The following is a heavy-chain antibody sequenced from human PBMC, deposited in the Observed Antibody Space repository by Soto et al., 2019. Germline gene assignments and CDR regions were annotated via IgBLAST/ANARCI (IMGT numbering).Heavy chain of an antibody. V-gene: IGHV1-69*13. D-gene: IGHD6-19*01. CDR2: IFPNVGTA. CDR3: ARARYSSRWGTFDS. J-gene: IGHJ4*02. Sequence: SVKVSCKASGGHCSTNEIDWVRQAPGQGLEWMGRIFPNVGTADYAQNFQGRLTIIADESTATVFMELSRLISADTAVYFCARARYSSRWGTFDSWGQGTQVTVSS. CDR1: GGHCSTNE.